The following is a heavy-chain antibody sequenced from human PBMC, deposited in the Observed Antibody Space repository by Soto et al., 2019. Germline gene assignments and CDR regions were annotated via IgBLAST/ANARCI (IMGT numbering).Heavy chain of an antibody. CDR2: IYYSGST. CDR3: ARDRGDGYIP. Sequence: PSETLSLTCTVSGGSVSSGSYYWSWIRQPPGKGLEWIGYIYYSGSTNYNPSLKSRVTISVDTSKNQFSLKLSSVTAADTAVYYCARDRGDGYIPWRQRTLVTVSS. V-gene: IGHV4-61*01. D-gene: IGHD5-18*01. CDR1: GGSVSSGSYY. J-gene: IGHJ4*02.